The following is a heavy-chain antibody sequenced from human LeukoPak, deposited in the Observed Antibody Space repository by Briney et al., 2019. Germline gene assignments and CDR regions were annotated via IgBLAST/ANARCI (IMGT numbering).Heavy chain of an antibody. J-gene: IGHJ3*02. Sequence: PSETLSLTCTVSGVSFSSYYWTWIRQPAGKGLEWIGRIYSSGNTNYNPSLESRVTMSIDTSKKQISLKLTSVTAADTAVYYCARERGNLRGDAFDIWGQGTMVTVSS. CDR3: ARERGNLRGDAFDI. V-gene: IGHV4-4*07. CDR2: IYSSGNT. CDR1: GVSFSSYY. D-gene: IGHD1-26*01.